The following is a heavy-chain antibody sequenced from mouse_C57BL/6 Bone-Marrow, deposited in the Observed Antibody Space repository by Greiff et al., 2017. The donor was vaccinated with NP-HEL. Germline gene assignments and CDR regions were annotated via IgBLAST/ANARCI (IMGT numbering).Heavy chain of an antibody. Sequence: QVQLKESGAELARPGASVKLSCKASGYTFTSYGISWVKQRTGQGLEWIGEIYPSSGNTYYNEKFKGKATLTADKSSSTAYMELRSLTSEDSAVYFCARGALGYYFDYWGQGTTLTVSS. CDR2: IYPSSGNT. V-gene: IGHV1-81*01. D-gene: IGHD3-3*01. CDR3: ARGALGYYFDY. J-gene: IGHJ2*01. CDR1: GYTFTSYG.